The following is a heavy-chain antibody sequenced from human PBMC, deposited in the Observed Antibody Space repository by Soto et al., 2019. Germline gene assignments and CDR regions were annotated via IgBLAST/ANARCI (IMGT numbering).Heavy chain of an antibody. V-gene: IGHV3-48*01. J-gene: IGHJ6*03. CDR1: GFTFSSYS. CDR3: ARDFYYGSGSYAVNYYYMDV. Sequence: GGSLRLSCAASGFTFSSYSMNWVRQAPGKGLEWVSYISSSSSTIYYADSVKGRFTISRDNAKNSLYLQMNSLRAEDTAVYYCARDFYYGSGSYAVNYYYMDVWGKGTMVTVSS. D-gene: IGHD3-10*01. CDR2: ISSSSSTI.